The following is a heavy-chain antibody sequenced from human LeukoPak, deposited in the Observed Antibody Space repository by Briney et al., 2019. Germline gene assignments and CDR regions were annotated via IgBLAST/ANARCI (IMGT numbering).Heavy chain of an antibody. CDR3: AKDRALRLGPPGY. V-gene: IGHV3-30*18. J-gene: IGHJ4*02. D-gene: IGHD3-16*01. CDR1: GFTFSSYG. CDR2: ISYDGSNK. Sequence: GGSLRLSCAASGFTFSSYGMHWVRQAPGKGLEWVAVISYDGSNKYYADSVKGRFTISRDNSKNTLYLQMNSLRAEDTAVYYCAKDRALRLGPPGYWGQGTLVTVSS.